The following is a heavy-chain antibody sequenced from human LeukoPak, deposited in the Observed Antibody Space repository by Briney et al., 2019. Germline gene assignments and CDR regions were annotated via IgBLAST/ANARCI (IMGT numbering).Heavy chain of an antibody. Sequence: ASVKVSCKASGYTFTSYAMHWVRQAPGQRLEWMGWINAGNGNTKYSQEFQGRVTITRDTSASTAYMELSSLRSEDMAVYYCARVVKYRSGPLTDLLPYYFDYWGQGTLVTVSS. CDR2: INAGNGNT. CDR3: ARVVKYRSGPLTDLLPYYFDY. CDR1: GYTFTSYA. J-gene: IGHJ4*02. D-gene: IGHD6-19*01. V-gene: IGHV1-3*03.